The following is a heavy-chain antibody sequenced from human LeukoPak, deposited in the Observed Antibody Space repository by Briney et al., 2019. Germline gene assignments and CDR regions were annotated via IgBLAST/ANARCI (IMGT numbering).Heavy chain of an antibody. J-gene: IGHJ3*02. CDR3: AKDLYSSGWTDAFDI. CDR1: GGTFSSYA. D-gene: IGHD6-19*01. CDR2: INPNSGGT. V-gene: IGHV1-2*02. Sequence: ASVKVSCKASGGTFSSYAISWVRQAPGQGLEWMGWINPNSGGTIYAQKFQGRVTMTRDTSISTAYMELSRLSSDDTAIYYCAKDLYSSGWTDAFDIWGQGTMVTVSS.